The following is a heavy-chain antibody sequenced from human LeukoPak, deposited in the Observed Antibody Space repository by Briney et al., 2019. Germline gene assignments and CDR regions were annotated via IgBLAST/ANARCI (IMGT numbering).Heavy chain of an antibody. D-gene: IGHD5-18*01. CDR1: GFTFSNAW. CDR2: IKSKTDGGTT. CDR3: TTDLLDTAMVNGDY. J-gene: IGHJ4*02. V-gene: IGHV3-15*01. Sequence: GGSLRLSCAASGFTFSNAWMSWVRQAPGKGLEWVGRIKSKTDGGTTDYAAPVKGRFTISRDDSKNTLYLQMNSLKTEDTAVYYCTTDLLDTAMVNGDYWGQGTLVTVSS.